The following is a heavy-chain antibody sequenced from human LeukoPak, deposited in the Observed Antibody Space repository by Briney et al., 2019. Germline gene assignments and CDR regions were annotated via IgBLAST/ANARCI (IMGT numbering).Heavy chain of an antibody. J-gene: IGHJ4*02. CDR3: ARRRDLYSGSYYPFDY. D-gene: IGHD1-26*01. CDR1: GYSFTSYW. Sequence: GESLKISCKGSGYSFTSYWIAWVRQMPGKGLEWMGIIYPGDSDARYSPSFQGQVTISADKSISTAYLQWSSLKASDTAMYYCARRRDLYSGSYYPFDYWGQGTLVTVSS. V-gene: IGHV5-51*01. CDR2: IYPGDSDA.